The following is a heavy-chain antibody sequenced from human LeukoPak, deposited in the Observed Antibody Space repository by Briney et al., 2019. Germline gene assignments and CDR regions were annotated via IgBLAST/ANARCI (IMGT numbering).Heavy chain of an antibody. D-gene: IGHD4-17*01. CDR2: ISYDGSNK. CDR1: GFTFSSHA. Sequence: TGGSLRLSCAASGFTFSSHAMHWVRQAPGKGLEWVAVISYDGSNKKYADSAKGRFTISRDNAKNSLYLQMNSLRAEDTAIYYCARGDTTVTRHFDYWGQGTLVTVSS. CDR3: ARGDTTVTRHFDY. V-gene: IGHV3-30*04. J-gene: IGHJ4*02.